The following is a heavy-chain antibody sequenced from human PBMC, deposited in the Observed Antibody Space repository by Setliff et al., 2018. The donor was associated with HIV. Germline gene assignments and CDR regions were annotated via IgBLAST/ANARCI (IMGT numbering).Heavy chain of an antibody. Sequence: SETLSLTCAVSGYSISRGYFWVWVRQPPGKGLEWIGSVSHSGNTDYTISLKSRVTISIDNSNNHFSLKLRSVTAADTAVYYCVSQPESRWQIEYWGQGTLVTVSS. J-gene: IGHJ4*02. CDR1: GYSISRGYF. D-gene: IGHD3-10*01. CDR2: VSHSGNT. CDR3: VSQPESRWQIEY. V-gene: IGHV4-38-2*01.